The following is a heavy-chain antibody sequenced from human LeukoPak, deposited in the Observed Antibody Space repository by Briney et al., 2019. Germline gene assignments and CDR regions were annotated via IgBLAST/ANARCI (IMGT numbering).Heavy chain of an antibody. CDR1: GFSFGSYA. Sequence: GGSLRLSCAASGFSFGSYAMSWVRQAPGKGLEWVSGISGSGDNTYHADSVKGRITISRDNSKNTVYLQMHNLRAEDTAVYYCAKDHVAAFDSWGQGILVTVSS. J-gene: IGHJ4*02. CDR3: AKDHVAAFDS. V-gene: IGHV3-23*01. CDR2: ISGSGDNT. D-gene: IGHD2-21*01.